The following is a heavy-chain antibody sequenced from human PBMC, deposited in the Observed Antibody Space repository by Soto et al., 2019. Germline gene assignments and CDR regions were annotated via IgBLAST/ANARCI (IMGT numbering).Heavy chain of an antibody. CDR2: IWYDGSNK. CDR3: ARDRGYCSGGSCYDVNWFDP. D-gene: IGHD2-15*01. V-gene: IGHV3-33*01. J-gene: IGHJ5*02. Sequence: PGGSLLVSWAASEFTISSYGMRWVSQTPGKGLEWVAVIWYDGSNKYYADSVKGRFTISRDNSKNTLYLQMNSLRAEDTAVYYCARDRGYCSGGSCYDVNWFDPWGQGTLVTV. CDR1: EFTISSYG.